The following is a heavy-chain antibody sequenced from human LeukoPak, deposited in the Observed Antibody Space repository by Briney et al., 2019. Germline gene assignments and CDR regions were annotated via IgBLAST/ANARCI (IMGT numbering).Heavy chain of an antibody. V-gene: IGHV4-59*08. CDR2: IYYSGST. D-gene: IGHD1-1*01. CDR3: ARQVWERIFDY. J-gene: IGHJ4*02. Sequence: WIAYIYYSGSTNYHPSLKSRVTISVDTSNNQFSLKLSSVTAADTAVYYCARQVWERIFDYWGQGTLVTVSS.